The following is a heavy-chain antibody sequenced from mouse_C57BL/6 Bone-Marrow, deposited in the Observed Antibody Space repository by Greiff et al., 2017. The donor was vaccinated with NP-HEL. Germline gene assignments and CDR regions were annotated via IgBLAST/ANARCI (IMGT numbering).Heavy chain of an antibody. CDR1: EYEFPSYD. V-gene: IGHV5-2*01. Sequence: EVQLMQSGGGLVQPGASLKLSCESTEYEFPSYDMPWVRQSPGQRLELVAAINSDSGSTYYTDTMERRFIISRDNTENTPYMQMSSLMSEDTAVYYCARKGGGVFAYWGQGTRVTVSA. CDR3: ARKGGGVFAY. J-gene: IGHJ3*01. CDR2: INSDSGST.